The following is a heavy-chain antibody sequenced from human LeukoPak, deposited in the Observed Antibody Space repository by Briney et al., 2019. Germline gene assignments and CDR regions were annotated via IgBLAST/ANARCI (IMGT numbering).Heavy chain of an antibody. V-gene: IGHV1-18*01. CDR3: ARDRGLDIAAAGKFRHYYYYMDV. D-gene: IGHD6-13*01. CDR2: ISAYNGNT. CDR1: GYTFTSYG. J-gene: IGHJ6*03. Sequence: ASVKVSCKASGYTFTSYGISWVRQAPGQGLEWMGWISAYNGNTNYAQKLQGRVTMTRDTSISTAYMELSRLRSDDTAVYYCARDRGLDIAAAGKFRHYYYYMDVWGKGTTVTVSS.